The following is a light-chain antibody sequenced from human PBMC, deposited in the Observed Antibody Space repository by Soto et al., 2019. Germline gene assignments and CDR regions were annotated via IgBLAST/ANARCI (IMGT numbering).Light chain of an antibody. V-gene: IGLV2-11*01. Sequence: QSVLTQPRSVSGSPGQSVAISCTGTSSDVGGYNYGSWYQQHPGKAPKLMIYDVTKRPSGVPDRFSASKSGNTASLTISGLQADDEADYYCCSYAGSYSYVFGNGTKLTVL. CDR2: DVT. CDR1: SSDVGGYNY. J-gene: IGLJ1*01. CDR3: CSYAGSYSYV.